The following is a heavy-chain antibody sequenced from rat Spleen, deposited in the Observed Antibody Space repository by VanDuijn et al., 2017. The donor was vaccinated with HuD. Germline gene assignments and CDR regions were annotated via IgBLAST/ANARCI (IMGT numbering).Heavy chain of an antibody. Sequence: EVQLVESGGGLVQPGRSMKLSCAASGFTFSNYGMAWVRQTPTRGLEWVASISAGGGNTYYRDSVKGRFTISRDNAKSTLYLQMDSLRSEDTATYYCARAKFITNPYYFDYWGQGVMVTVSS. CDR1: GFTFSNYG. V-gene: IGHV5-25*01. CDR3: ARAKFITNPYYFDY. J-gene: IGHJ2*01. D-gene: IGHD1-10*01. CDR2: ISAGGGNT.